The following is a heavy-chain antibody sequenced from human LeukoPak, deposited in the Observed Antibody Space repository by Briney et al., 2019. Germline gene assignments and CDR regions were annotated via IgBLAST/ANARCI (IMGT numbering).Heavy chain of an antibody. V-gene: IGHV4-59*01. J-gene: IGHJ4*02. Sequence: SETLSLTCTVSAGAITSYYWSWIRQPPGKGLEWIGYIYDSGSTNYNPSLKGRVTISVDTSKNQFSLKLSSVTAADTAVYYCASFRWSGSYYAYFDYWGQGTLVTVSS. CDR1: AGAITSYY. CDR2: IYDSGST. CDR3: ASFRWSGSYYAYFDY. D-gene: IGHD1-26*01.